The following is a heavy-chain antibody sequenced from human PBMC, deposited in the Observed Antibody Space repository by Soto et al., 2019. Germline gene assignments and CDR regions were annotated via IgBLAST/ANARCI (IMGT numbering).Heavy chain of an antibody. CDR1: GGTFSSYA. CDR3: ARGSYYGAGRYYRYYYYGRDV. Sequence: QVQLVQSWAEVQKPGSSVKVSCKASGGTFSSYAIRWVRQSPGQGLECMGGIIPIFGTANYAQKLQGRVTITADESTSTAYMELSSLRSEDTDVDYCARGSYYGAGRYYRYYYYGRDVWGPGNPVTVSS. J-gene: IGHJ6*02. V-gene: IGHV1-69*01. D-gene: IGHD3-10*01. CDR2: IIPIFGTA.